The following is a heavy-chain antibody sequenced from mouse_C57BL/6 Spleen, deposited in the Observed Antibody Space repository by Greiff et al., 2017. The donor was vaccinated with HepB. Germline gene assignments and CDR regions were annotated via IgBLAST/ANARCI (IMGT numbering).Heavy chain of an antibody. CDR1: GYTFTSYW. V-gene: IGHV1-52*01. D-gene: IGHD2-4*01. Sequence: VQLQQPGAELVRPGSSVKLSCKASGYTFTSYWMHWVKQRPIQGLEWIGNIDPSDSETHYNQKFKDKATLTVDKSSSTAYMQLSSLTSEDSAVYYCARGNYDYDLYAMDYWGQGTSVTVSS. J-gene: IGHJ4*01. CDR2: IDPSDSET. CDR3: ARGNYDYDLYAMDY.